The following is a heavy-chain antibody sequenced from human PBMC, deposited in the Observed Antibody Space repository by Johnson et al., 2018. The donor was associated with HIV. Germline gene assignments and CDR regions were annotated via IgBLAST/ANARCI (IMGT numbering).Heavy chain of an antibody. CDR1: GFTFSSYG. V-gene: IGHV3-30*03. D-gene: IGHD5-18*01. Sequence: QVQLVESGGGVVQPGRSLRLSCAASGFTFSSYGMHWVRQAPGKGLEWVAVISYDGSNKYYADSVKGRFTISRDNSKNTLYLQMNSLRAEDTAVYYCARDLDTAMVTCAFEIWGQGTMVNVSS. CDR2: ISYDGSNK. J-gene: IGHJ3*02. CDR3: ARDLDTAMVTCAFEI.